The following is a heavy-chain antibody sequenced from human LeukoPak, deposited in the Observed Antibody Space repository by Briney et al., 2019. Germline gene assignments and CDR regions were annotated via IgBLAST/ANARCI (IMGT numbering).Heavy chain of an antibody. CDR1: GFTFSSYA. CDR2: IRGRGGST. V-gene: IGHV3-23*01. J-gene: IGHJ6*02. CDR3: AKGIRGYYDNMDV. Sequence: GGSLRLSCAASGFTFSSYAMSWVRQAPGKGLEWVSAIRGRGGSTYYADSVEGRFTISRHNSKNTLYLQMHSLRAEDTAVYYCAKGIRGYYDNMDVWGQGTTVTVSS.